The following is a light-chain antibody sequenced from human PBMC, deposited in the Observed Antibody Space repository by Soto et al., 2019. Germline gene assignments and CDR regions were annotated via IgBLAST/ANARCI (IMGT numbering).Light chain of an antibody. Sequence: SALTQPASVSVSPGQSITISCSGTSSDIGSYNHVAWYQQFPGKSPKLTIYEVSSRPSGVSSRFSGSKSGNTASLTISGLQAEDEADYYCIAYTGSSTPYVFGSGTKVTVL. V-gene: IGLV2-14*01. CDR3: IAYTGSSTPYV. CDR2: EVS. CDR1: SSDIGSYNH. J-gene: IGLJ1*01.